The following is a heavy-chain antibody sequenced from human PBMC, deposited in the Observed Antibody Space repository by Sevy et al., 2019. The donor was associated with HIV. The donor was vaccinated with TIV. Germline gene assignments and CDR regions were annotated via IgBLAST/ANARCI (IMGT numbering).Heavy chain of an antibody. Sequence: ASVKVSCKVSGYTLIEFSMHWVRQAPGKGLEWMGGFDPEDGETIYAQRFQGRVTMTEDTSTDTAYMELSSLRSEDTAVYYCATGREYYNDNSGYFDYWGQGTLVTVSS. V-gene: IGHV1-24*01. CDR1: GYTLIEFS. CDR2: FDPEDGET. CDR3: ATGREYYNDNSGYFDY. J-gene: IGHJ4*02. D-gene: IGHD3-22*01.